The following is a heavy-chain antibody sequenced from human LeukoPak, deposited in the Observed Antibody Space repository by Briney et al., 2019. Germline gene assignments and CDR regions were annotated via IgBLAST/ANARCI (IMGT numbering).Heavy chain of an antibody. J-gene: IGHJ4*02. D-gene: IGHD2-15*01. CDR2: ISSSGSTI. CDR3: AGEVRDCSGGSCYHTDDY. CDR1: GFTFSDYY. Sequence: GGSLRLSCAASGFTFSDYYMSWIRQAPGKGLEWVSYISSSGSTIYYADSVKGRFTISRHNAKNSLYLQMNSLRAEDTAVYYCAGEVRDCSGGSCYHTDDYWGQGTLVTVSS. V-gene: IGHV3-11*04.